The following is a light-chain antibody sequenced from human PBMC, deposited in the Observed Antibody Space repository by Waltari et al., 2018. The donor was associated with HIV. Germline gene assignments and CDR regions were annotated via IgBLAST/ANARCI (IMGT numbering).Light chain of an antibody. CDR1: QTISSY. Sequence: DLPLTQSPSSLSASVGARVTITCRASQTISSYFNWYQQKPGKAPMLLIYGASTLHSGVPSRFSGSGSGTDFTLTISSLQPEDFATYYCQQSYSTPRTFGQGTKLEIK. CDR3: QQSYSTPRT. V-gene: IGKV1-39*01. CDR2: GAS. J-gene: IGKJ2*01.